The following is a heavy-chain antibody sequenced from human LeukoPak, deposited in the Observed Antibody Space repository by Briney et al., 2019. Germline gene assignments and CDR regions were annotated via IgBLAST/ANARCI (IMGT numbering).Heavy chain of an antibody. CDR1: GGSFSGYY. V-gene: IGHV4-34*01. CDR3: ARRPAGATFGGVRQYAFDI. J-gene: IGHJ3*02. Sequence: SETLSLTCAVYGGSFSGYYWSWIRQPPGKGLEWIGEINHSGSTNYNPSLKSRVTISVDTSKNQFSLKLSSVTAADTAVYYCARRPAGATFGGVRQYAFDIWGQGTMVTVSS. D-gene: IGHD3-16*01. CDR2: INHSGST.